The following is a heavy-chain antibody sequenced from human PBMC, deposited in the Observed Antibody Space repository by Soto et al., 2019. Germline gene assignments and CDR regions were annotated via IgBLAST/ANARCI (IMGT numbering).Heavy chain of an antibody. CDR1: GFTFSSYA. D-gene: IGHD6-6*01. V-gene: IGHV3-23*01. Sequence: EVQLLESGGGLVQPGESLRLSCAASGFTFSSYAMSWVRQAPGKGLEWVSVISGSDDSTYYADSVKGRFTISRDNAKNTLYPQMLSMSAAEKAVYYCAKRSSLSTFGYRDQVTLVTVAS. J-gene: IGHJ4*02. CDR2: ISGSDDST. CDR3: AKRSSLSTFGY.